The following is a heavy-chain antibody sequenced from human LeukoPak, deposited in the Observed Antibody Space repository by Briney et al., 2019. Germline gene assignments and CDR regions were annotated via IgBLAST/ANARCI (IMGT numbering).Heavy chain of an antibody. J-gene: IGHJ3*02. Sequence: GESLKISCKGSGYSFTSYGISWVRQAPGQGLEWMGWISAYNGNTKYAQKLQGRVTMTTDTSTSTAYMELRSLRSDDTAVYYCARDSSTYDILTGWGAFDIWGQGTMVTVSS. D-gene: IGHD3-9*01. V-gene: IGHV1-18*01. CDR2: ISAYNGNT. CDR3: ARDSSTYDILTGWGAFDI. CDR1: GYSFTSYG.